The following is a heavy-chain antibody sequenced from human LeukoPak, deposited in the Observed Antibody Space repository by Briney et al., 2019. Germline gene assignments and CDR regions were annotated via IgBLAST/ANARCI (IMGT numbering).Heavy chain of an antibody. CDR1: GFTFTGCH. J-gene: IGHJ4*02. Sequence: GGSLRLSCAASGFTFTGCHIHWVRQAPGKGLEWVALIWYDGSKTYYADSVKGRFTVSRDDSKNTLYLQMSSLRAEDTAVYYCAKDSNDYGDYNYFDFWGQGARVTVSS. V-gene: IGHV3-33*06. D-gene: IGHD4-17*01. CDR2: IWYDGSKT. CDR3: AKDSNDYGDYNYFDF.